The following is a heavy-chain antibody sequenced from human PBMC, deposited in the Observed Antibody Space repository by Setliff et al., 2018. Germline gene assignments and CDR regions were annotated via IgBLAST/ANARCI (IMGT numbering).Heavy chain of an antibody. CDR2: IYYSGST. J-gene: IGHJ6*03. D-gene: IGHD3-10*01. V-gene: IGHV4-39*01. CDR3: ARHKSNGSGSYPSPYMDV. CDR1: GGSISSGNYY. Sequence: SETLSLTCRVSGGSISSGNYYWGLIRQPPGKGLEWVATIYYSGSTYYNPSLKSRLIMSVDAPDNQFSVKLSSVTAADTAVYYCARHKSNGSGSYPSPYMDVWGKGIMVTVSS.